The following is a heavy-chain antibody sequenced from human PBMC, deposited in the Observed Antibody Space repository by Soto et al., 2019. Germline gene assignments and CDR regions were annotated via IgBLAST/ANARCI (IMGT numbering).Heavy chain of an antibody. Sequence: VQLVGSGGGVVQPGRSLRLSCAASGFTFRNYPMNWVRQAPDKGLQWVAVISYDGSNRDYADSVRGRFTISRDNSKNTLYLQMNSLRPGDTAVYYCAQLLGGSYAFEIWGQGTMVTVSS. CDR2: ISYDGSNR. D-gene: IGHD1-26*01. V-gene: IGHV3-30-3*01. J-gene: IGHJ3*02. CDR3: AQLLGGSYAFEI. CDR1: GFTFRNYP.